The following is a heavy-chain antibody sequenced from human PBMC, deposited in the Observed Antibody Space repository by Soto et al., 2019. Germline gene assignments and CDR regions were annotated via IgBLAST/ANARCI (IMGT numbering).Heavy chain of an antibody. CDR2: IDADDSSA. CDR3: ARDYYYSVDV. CDR1: GFTFSTTW. V-gene: IGHV3-74*03. D-gene: IGHD3-10*01. Sequence: EMQLVESGGGLVQPGGSLRLSCVVSGFTFSTTWMHWVRQAPGKGLVWVSRIDADDSSATYADSVKGRFTISRDNSKNTLYRQMNSLRPEDTAVYYCARDYYYSVDVWGQGPSVTVSS. J-gene: IGHJ6*02.